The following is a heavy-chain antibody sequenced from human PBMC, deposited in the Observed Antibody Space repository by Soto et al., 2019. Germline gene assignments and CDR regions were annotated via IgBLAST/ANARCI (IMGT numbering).Heavy chain of an antibody. V-gene: IGHV4-34*01. CDR2: IHHDGST. D-gene: IGHD2-8*01. CDR1: GGSSSSLS. J-gene: IGHJ4*02. CDR3: ATYDVGTIIQDY. Sequence: SETLSLTCSISGGSSSSLSKSWVRQSPGKGLEWIGEIHHDGSTNYNPSLKSRVTISGHTSKNHFSLELGSVTAADTAVYYCATYDVGTIIQDYWGQGTQVTVSS.